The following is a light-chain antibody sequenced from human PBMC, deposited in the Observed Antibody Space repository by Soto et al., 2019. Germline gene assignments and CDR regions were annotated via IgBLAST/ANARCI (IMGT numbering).Light chain of an antibody. CDR3: QHYNSYSEA. J-gene: IGKJ1*01. CDR1: QSVGTN. Sequence: EIVMTQSPSTLSVSPGESVTLSCRASQSVGTNFAWYQQKPGQAPRLLIYGASTRATGIPARFSGSGSGTEFTLTISSLQPDDFATYYCQHYNSYSEAFGQGTKVDIK. CDR2: GAS. V-gene: IGKV3-15*01.